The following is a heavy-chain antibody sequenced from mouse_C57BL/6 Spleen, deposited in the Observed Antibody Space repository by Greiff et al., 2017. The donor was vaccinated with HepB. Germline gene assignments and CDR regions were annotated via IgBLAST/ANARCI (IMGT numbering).Heavy chain of an antibody. CDR2: IDPSDSYT. Sequence: QVQLQQPGAELVMPGASVKLSCKASGYTFTSYWMHWVKQRTGQGLEWIGEIDPSDSYTNYNQKFKGKSTLTVDKSSSTAYMQLSSLTSEDSAVYYCARSRGYDGEFDYWGQGTTLTVSS. V-gene: IGHV1-69*01. D-gene: IGHD2-2*01. CDR3: ARSRGYDGEFDY. CDR1: GYTFTSYW. J-gene: IGHJ2*01.